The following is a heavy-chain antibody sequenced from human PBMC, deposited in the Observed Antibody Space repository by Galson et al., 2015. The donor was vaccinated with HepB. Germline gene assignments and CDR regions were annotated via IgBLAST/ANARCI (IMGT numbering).Heavy chain of an antibody. CDR1: GYTFTSYG. CDR3: ARDVGYGNSGKDDAFDI. D-gene: IGHD4-23*01. Sequence: SVKVSCKASGYTFTSYGISWVRQAPGQGLEWMGWISAYNGNTNYAQKLQGRVTMTTDTSTSTAYMELRSLRSDDTAVYYCARDVGYGNSGKDDAFDIWGQGTMVTVSS. CDR2: ISAYNGNT. J-gene: IGHJ3*02. V-gene: IGHV1-18*01.